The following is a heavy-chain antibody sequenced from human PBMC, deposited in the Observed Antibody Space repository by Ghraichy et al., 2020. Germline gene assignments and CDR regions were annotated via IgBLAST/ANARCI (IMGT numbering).Heavy chain of an antibody. J-gene: IGHJ6*02. CDR2: IYTSGST. V-gene: IGHV4-4*07. Sequence: SGVLSLTCTVSGGSISSYYWSWIRQPAGKGLEWIGRIYTSGSTNYNPSLKSRVTMSVDTSKNQFSLKLSSVTAADTAVYYCARGVRGGNLLSNYYYYYGMDVWGQGTTVTVSS. CDR1: GGSISSYY. D-gene: IGHD3-10*01. CDR3: ARGVRGGNLLSNYYYYYGMDV.